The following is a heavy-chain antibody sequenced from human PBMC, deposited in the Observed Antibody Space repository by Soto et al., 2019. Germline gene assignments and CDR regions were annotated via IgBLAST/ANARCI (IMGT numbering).Heavy chain of an antibody. CDR3: ARSVAVPGAHIDY. Sequence: KPSETLSLTCSVSGGSISGSYWSWIRQSPGKGLEWLGYVYYTGSTNYSPSLRSRVSISVDTSKNEFSLRPSSVTAADTAVYFCARSVAVPGAHIDYWGQGTQVTVSS. CDR2: VYYTGST. J-gene: IGHJ4*02. D-gene: IGHD6-19*01. V-gene: IGHV4-59*01. CDR1: GGSISGSY.